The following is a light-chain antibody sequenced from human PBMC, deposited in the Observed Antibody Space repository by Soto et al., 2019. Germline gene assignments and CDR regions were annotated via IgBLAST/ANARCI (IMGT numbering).Light chain of an antibody. V-gene: IGKV3-20*01. J-gene: IGKJ5*01. CDR1: QSVSSSY. CDR3: QQYNNWPAIT. CDR2: GAS. Sequence: EIELTQSPGTLSLSPGERATLSCRASQSVSSSYIAWYQQKPGQAPRLLIYGASSRATGIPDRFSGSGSGTDFTLTISRLEPEDFAVYYCQQYNNWPAITFGQGTRLEIK.